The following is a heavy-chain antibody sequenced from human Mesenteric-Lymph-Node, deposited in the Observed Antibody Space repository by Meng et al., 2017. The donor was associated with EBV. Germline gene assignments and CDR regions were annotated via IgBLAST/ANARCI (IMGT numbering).Heavy chain of an antibody. V-gene: IGHV4-39*01. CDR1: GDSISSRSYN. Sequence: QGQRQELGPGLVKPSEPLSLPCTVSGDSISSRSYNWVWIRQPPGKGLEWIGNVYYGGSAYYNPSLKSRVTISADTSNNQFSLTLSSVTAADTAVYYCAGRRVASSWADYWGQGTLVTVSS. D-gene: IGHD6-13*01. CDR3: AGRRVASSWADY. J-gene: IGHJ4*02. CDR2: VYYGGSA.